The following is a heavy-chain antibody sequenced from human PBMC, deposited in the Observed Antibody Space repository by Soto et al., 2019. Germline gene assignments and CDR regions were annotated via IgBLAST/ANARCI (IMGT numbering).Heavy chain of an antibody. CDR1: GFPLSTSGMC. Sequence: SGPTLGNPTQTLTLTCTFSGFPLSTSGMCVSWIRQPPGKALEWLALIDWDDDKYYSTSLKTRLTISKDTSKNQVVLTMTNMDPVDTATYYCARSIDGESYFDYWGQGTLVTVSS. CDR3: ARSIDGESYFDY. J-gene: IGHJ4*02. CDR2: IDWDDDK. V-gene: IGHV2-70*01. D-gene: IGHD4-17*01.